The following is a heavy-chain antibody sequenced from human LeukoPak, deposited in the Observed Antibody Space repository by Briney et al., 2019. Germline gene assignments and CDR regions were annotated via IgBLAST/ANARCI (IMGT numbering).Heavy chain of an antibody. D-gene: IGHD2-2*01. CDR2: IIPIFGTA. Sequence: SVKVSCKASGGTFSSYAISWVRQAPGQGLEWMGGIIPIFGTANYAQKFQGRVTITADESTCTAYMELSSLRSEDTAVYYCARGMSVGYCSSTSCRTYYYYYMDVWGKGTTVTVSS. CDR1: GGTFSSYA. J-gene: IGHJ6*03. CDR3: ARGMSVGYCSSTSCRTYYYYYMDV. V-gene: IGHV1-69*01.